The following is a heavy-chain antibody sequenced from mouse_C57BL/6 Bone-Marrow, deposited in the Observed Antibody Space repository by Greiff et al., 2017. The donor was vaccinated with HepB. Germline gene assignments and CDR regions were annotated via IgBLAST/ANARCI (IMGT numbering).Heavy chain of an antibody. J-gene: IGHJ2*01. CDR2: IDPSDSET. CDR3: ARSRDYAHFDY. V-gene: IGHV1-52*01. D-gene: IGHD1-1*01. Sequence: QVQLKQPGAELVRPGSSVKLSCKASGYTFTSYWMHWVKQRPIQGLEWIGNIDPSDSETHYNQKFKDKATLTVDKSSSTAYMQLSSLTSEDSAVYYCARSRDYAHFDYWGQGTTLTVSS. CDR1: GYTFTSYW.